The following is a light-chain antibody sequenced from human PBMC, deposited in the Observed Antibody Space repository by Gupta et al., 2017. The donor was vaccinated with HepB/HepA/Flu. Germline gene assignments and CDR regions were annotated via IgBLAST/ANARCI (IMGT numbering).Light chain of an antibody. Sequence: SYELTHPPSVSVSRGQTAHITCSGDKLGYKYACWYQQKPGQSPVLVIYQDSKRPSGVPERFSGSNSWNTATLTISGTQAMDEADYYCQAWDSSTVVFGGGTKLTVL. CDR1: KLGYKY. J-gene: IGLJ2*01. CDR2: QDS. V-gene: IGLV3-1*01. CDR3: QAWDSSTVV.